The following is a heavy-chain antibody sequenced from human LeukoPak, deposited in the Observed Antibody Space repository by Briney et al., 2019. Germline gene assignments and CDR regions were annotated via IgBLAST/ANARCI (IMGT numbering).Heavy chain of an antibody. CDR3: ARHPQPADDILTGYYLVEERYYFDY. J-gene: IGHJ4*02. CDR2: IYYSGST. V-gene: IGHV4-39*01. Sequence: SETLSLTCTVSGGSISSSSYYWGWIRQPPGKGLEWIGSIYYSGSTYYNPSLKSRVTISVDTSKNQFSLKLSSVTAADTAVYYCARHPQPADDILTGYYLVEERYYFDYWGQGTLVTVSS. CDR1: GGSISSSSYY. D-gene: IGHD3-9*01.